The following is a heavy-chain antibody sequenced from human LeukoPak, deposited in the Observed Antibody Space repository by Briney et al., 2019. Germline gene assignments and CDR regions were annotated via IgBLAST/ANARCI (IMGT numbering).Heavy chain of an antibody. J-gene: IGHJ3*02. CDR3: ARDYLGGNPDAFDI. V-gene: IGHV4-39*07. Sequence: SETLSLTCTVSGDSITSGSYYWGWIRQTPGKGLEWIGNIYSTGSTSFNPSFKSRLTMSVDTSKNQFSLRLESVTAADTAVYYCARDYLGGNPDAFDIWGQGTMVTVSS. D-gene: IGHD4-23*01. CDR1: GDSITSGSYY. CDR2: IYSTGST.